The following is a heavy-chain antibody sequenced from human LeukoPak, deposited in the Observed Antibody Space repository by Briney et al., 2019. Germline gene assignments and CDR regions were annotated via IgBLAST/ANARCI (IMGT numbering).Heavy chain of an antibody. CDR1: GGSISRSSYY. Sequence: PSETLSLTCTVSGGSISRSSYYWGWIRQPPGKGLEWIGRIYYCGSTYYNPSPKSRVTITVDTSKNQFSRKLSSVTAADTAVYYFAREQQLVRFGYFDYWGQGTLVTVSS. CDR2: IYYCGST. CDR3: AREQQLVRFGYFDY. J-gene: IGHJ4*02. D-gene: IGHD6-13*01. V-gene: IGHV4-39*01.